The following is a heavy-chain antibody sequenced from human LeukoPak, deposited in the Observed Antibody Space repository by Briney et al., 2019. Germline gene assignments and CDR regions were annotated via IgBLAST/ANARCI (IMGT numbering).Heavy chain of an antibody. D-gene: IGHD3-3*01. V-gene: IGHV1-2*02. Sequence: ASVKVSCKASGYTFTGYYRQWVRQAPGQGLEWMGWINPDSGGTNYAQKFQSRVTMTRDTSISTAYMELSRLTSDDTAVYYCARGYRTGDMTIFASWGQGTQVTVSS. CDR2: INPDSGGT. CDR3: ARGYRTGDMTIFAS. J-gene: IGHJ5*01. CDR1: GYTFTGYY.